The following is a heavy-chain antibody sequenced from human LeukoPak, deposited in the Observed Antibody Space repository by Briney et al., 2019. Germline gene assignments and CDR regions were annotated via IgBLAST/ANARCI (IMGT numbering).Heavy chain of an antibody. V-gene: IGHV3-7*01. CDR3: ARGNQYYYDSSGYYYIDAFDI. CDR1: GFTFSSYW. CDR2: IKQDGSEK. D-gene: IGHD3-22*01. Sequence: GGSLRLSCAASGFTFSSYWMSWVRQAPGKGLEWVANIKQDGSEKYYVDCVKGRFTISRDSAKNSLYLQMNSLRAEDTAVYYCARGNQYYYDSSGYYYIDAFDIWGQGTMVTVSS. J-gene: IGHJ3*02.